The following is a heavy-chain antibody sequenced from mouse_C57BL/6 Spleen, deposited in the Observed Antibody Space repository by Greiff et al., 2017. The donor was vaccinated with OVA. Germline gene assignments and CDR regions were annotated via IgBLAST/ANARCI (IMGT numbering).Heavy chain of an antibody. CDR1: GYTFTSYG. CDR3: ARRFPYDYEGAMDY. V-gene: IGHV1-81*01. CDR2: IYPRSGNT. D-gene: IGHD2-4*01. Sequence: VMLVESGAELARPGASVKLSCKASGYTFTSYGISWVKQRTGQGLEWIGEIYPRSGNTYYNEKFKGKATLTADKSSSTAYMELRSLTSEDSAVYFCARRFPYDYEGAMDYWGQGTSVTVSS. J-gene: IGHJ4*01.